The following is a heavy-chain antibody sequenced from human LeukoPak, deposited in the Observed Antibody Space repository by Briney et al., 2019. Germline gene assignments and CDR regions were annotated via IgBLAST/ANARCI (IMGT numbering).Heavy chain of an antibody. CDR2: INWNGGRT. Sequence: AGGSLSLSCAASGFMFDDYGMSWVRQPPGKGLGWVSGINWNGGRTGYADSVKGRSTISRDNAKNSLYLQMNSLRDEDTAVYYCARDNSRYVFDIWGQGTMVIVSS. D-gene: IGHD6-13*01. J-gene: IGHJ3*02. V-gene: IGHV3-20*04. CDR3: ARDNSRYVFDI. CDR1: GFMFDDYG.